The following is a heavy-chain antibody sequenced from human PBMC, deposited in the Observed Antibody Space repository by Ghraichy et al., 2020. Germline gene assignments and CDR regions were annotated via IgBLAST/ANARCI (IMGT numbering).Heavy chain of an antibody. D-gene: IGHD3-10*01. CDR3: ARAKDGFPSTGFDY. CDR2: IYPGDSDT. J-gene: IGHJ4*02. CDR1: GYNFAGSW. Sequence: GESLNISCKASGYNFAGSWIGWVRQMPGKGLEWMDLIYPGDSDTKYNPSFQGHVTLSADKAINTAYLHWSSVMASDTAIYYCARAKDGFPSTGFDYWGQGTLVTVSS. V-gene: IGHV5-51*01.